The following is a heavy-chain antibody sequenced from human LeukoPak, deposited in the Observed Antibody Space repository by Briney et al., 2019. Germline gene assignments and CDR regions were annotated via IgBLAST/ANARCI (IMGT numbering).Heavy chain of an antibody. V-gene: IGHV3-48*03. D-gene: IGHD3-22*01. CDR1: GFTFSSYE. CDR3: ASGHYYDSSGYDY. CDR2: ISSSGSTI. Sequence: GGSLRLSCAASGFTFSSYEMMWVRQAPGKGLEWISYISSSGSTIYSADSVKGRFTISRDNPKNSLYLQMNSLRAEDTAVYYCASGHYYDSSGYDYWGQGTLVTVSS. J-gene: IGHJ4*02.